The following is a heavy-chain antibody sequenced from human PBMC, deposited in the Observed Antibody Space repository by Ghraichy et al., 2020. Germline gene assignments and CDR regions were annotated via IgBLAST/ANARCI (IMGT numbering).Heavy chain of an antibody. V-gene: IGHV3-21*01. CDR2: ISSSSSYI. D-gene: IGHD3-3*01. Sequence: GGSLRLSCAASGFTFSSYSMNWVRQAPGKGLEWVSSISSSSSYIYYADSVKGRFTISRDNAKNSLYLQMNSLRAEDTAVYYCAREADYAAYYDFWSGYQYYYYGMDVWGQGTTVTVSS. CDR1: GFTFSSYS. CDR3: AREADYAAYYDFWSGYQYYYYGMDV. J-gene: IGHJ6*02.